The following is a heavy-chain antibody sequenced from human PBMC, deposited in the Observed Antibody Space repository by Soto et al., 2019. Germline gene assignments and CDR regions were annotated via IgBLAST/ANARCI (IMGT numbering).Heavy chain of an antibody. CDR2: ISGGSAYI. CDR3: VRVWRLVGRYGMDV. Sequence: EVQLVESGGGLVKPGGSLRLSCVGPGFIFSSYYMNWVRQAPGKGLEWVSSISGGSAYIYYADSVKGRFTISRDNAKNSLYLEMNSLRVEDTAVYYCVRVWRLVGRYGMDVWGQRTTVTVSS. CDR1: GFIFSSYY. J-gene: IGHJ6*02. D-gene: IGHD1-26*01. V-gene: IGHV3-21*02.